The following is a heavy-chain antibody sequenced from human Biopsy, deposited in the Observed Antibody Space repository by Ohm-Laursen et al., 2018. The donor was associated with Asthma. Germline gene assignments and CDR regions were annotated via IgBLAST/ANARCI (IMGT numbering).Heavy chain of an antibody. Sequence: ASVKVSCKASGYTFTGYYMHWVRQAPGQGLEWMGRINPSSGDTNYPQNFQGRVTVTRDTSIRTAYMELTRLRSGDTAVYYCARPSGTNPHYFDYWGQGTLVTVSS. J-gene: IGHJ4*02. D-gene: IGHD1/OR15-1a*01. V-gene: IGHV1-2*06. CDR3: ARPSGTNPHYFDY. CDR1: GYTFTGYY. CDR2: INPSSGDT.